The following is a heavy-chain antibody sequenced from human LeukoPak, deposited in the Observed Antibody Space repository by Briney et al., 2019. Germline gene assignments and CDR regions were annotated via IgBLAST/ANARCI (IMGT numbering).Heavy chain of an antibody. D-gene: IGHD2-2*01. J-gene: IGHJ6*02. Sequence: PGGSLRVSCAASGFTFSSYAMGWVRQAPGKGLEWVSAISGSGGSTYYADSVKGRFTISTDNSKNTLYLQMNSLRAEDTAVYYCARDQRYCSSTSCYLYYGMDVWGQGTTVTVSS. CDR2: ISGSGGST. CDR3: ARDQRYCSSTSCYLYYGMDV. CDR1: GFTFSSYA. V-gene: IGHV3-23*01.